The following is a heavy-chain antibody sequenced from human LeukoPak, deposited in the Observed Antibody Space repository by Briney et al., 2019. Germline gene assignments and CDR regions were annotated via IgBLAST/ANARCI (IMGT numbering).Heavy chain of an antibody. D-gene: IGHD1-1*01. CDR1: GDSISTYY. Sequence: SETLSLTCSFSGDSISTYYWSWIRQSPGKGLEWIGHIYSSGNTDYNSSLKSRVTISVDTSKSQFSLRLSSVTATDTAVYYCARDRFVLTNGAVFEIWGQGTTVTVS. V-gene: IGHV4-59*01. J-gene: IGHJ3*02. CDR2: IYSSGNT. CDR3: ARDRFVLTNGAVFEI.